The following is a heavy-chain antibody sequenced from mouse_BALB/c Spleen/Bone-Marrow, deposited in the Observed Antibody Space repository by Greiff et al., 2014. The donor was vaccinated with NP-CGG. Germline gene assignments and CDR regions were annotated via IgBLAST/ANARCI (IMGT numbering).Heavy chain of an antibody. J-gene: IGHJ3*01. CDR3: ARRGHGFAWFAY. D-gene: IGHD1-2*01. CDR2: ILPGSGST. V-gene: IGHV1-9*01. Sequence: LEESGTELMKPGASVKISCKATGYTFSSYWIEWVNQRPGHGLEWIGEILPGSGSTNYNEKFKGKATFTADTSSNTAYMQLSSLTSEDSAVYYCARRGHGFAWFAYWGQGTLVTVSA. CDR1: GYTFSSYW.